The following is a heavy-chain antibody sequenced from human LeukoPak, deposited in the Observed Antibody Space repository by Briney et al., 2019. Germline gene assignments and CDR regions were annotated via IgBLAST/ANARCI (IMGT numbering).Heavy chain of an antibody. V-gene: IGHV1-2*04. J-gene: IGHJ6*04. D-gene: IGHD3-10*01. CDR3: ARAMVRASYGMDV. Sequence: ASVKVFCKASGYTFTGYYMHWVRQAPGQGLEWMGWINPNSGGTNYAQKFQGWVTMTRDTSISTAYMELSRLRSDDTAVYYCARAMVRASYGMDVWGKGTTVTASS. CDR2: INPNSGGT. CDR1: GYTFTGYY.